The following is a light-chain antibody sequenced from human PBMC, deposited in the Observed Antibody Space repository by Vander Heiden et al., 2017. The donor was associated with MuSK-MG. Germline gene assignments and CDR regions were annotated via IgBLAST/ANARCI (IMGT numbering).Light chain of an antibody. Sequence: DTQMTQSPSTLSASVGDRVTITRRASQSINRWLASYQQKPGKAPKLLIYKASSFVSGVPSTFSGSGSEREFTLTIISLQPHDFATYYCQQDNSYPRTFGQGTKVEIK. CDR3: QQDNSYPRT. CDR1: QSINRW. CDR2: KAS. V-gene: IGKV1-5*03. J-gene: IGKJ1*01.